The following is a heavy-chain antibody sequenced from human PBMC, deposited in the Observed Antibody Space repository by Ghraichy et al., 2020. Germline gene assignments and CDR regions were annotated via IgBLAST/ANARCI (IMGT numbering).Heavy chain of an antibody. V-gene: IGHV3-11*01. J-gene: IGHJ4*02. CDR2: ISGSGSAI. CDR1: GFTFSDYY. CDR3: ARDTHRWYFDY. D-gene: IGHD6-13*01. Sequence: GGSLRLSCAASGFTFSDYYMSWIRQAPGKGLEWVSYISGSGSAIYYADSVRGRFTISRDNAKNSLYLQMNSLRAEDTAVYYCARDTHRWYFDYWGQGTLVTVSS.